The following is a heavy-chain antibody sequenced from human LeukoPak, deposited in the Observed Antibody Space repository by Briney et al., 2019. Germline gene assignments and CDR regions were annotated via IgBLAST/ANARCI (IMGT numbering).Heavy chain of an antibody. Sequence: GSPRTLRSTFGITLSSFAMNWVRPAPGKGLELVSAISGSGGSTYYADSVKGRFTISRDNSKNTLYLQMNSLRAEDTAVYYCAKRYDSSGYYLDYWGQGTLVTVSS. CDR3: AKRYDSSGYYLDY. D-gene: IGHD3-22*01. J-gene: IGHJ4*02. V-gene: IGHV3-23*01. CDR1: GITLSSFA. CDR2: ISGSGGST.